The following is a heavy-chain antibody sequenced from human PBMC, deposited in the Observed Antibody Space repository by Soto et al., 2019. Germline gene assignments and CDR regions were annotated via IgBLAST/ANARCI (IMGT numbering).Heavy chain of an antibody. CDR3: AGEPPYVRSSSCYHWLDP. CDR1: GGSIRSYY. V-gene: IGHV4-59*01. Sequence: QVQLQESGPGLVRPSETLSLTCAVSGGSIRSYYWSWLRQPPGKGLGWSGQIYDSGSTNYNPSLKSRVTISVQTSKNQFSLKLTSVTAADTAVYYCAGEPPYVRSSSCYHWLDPWGQGTMVIVSS. D-gene: IGHD2-2*01. J-gene: IGHJ5*02. CDR2: IYDSGST.